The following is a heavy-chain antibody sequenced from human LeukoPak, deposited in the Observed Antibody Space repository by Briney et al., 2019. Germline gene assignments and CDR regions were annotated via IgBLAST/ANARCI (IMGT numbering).Heavy chain of an antibody. CDR1: GFTVSSNY. D-gene: IGHD2-2*01. CDR2: IYSGGST. V-gene: IGHV3-66*01. CDR3: ARVGDCGRASCYAIDY. J-gene: IGHJ4*02. Sequence: GGSLRLSCAASGFTVSSNYMSWVRQAPGKGLEWVSIIYSGGSTYYTDSVRGRFIISRDISKNTLYLQMNSLRAEDTAVYYCARVGDCGRASCYAIDYWGQGTLVAVSS.